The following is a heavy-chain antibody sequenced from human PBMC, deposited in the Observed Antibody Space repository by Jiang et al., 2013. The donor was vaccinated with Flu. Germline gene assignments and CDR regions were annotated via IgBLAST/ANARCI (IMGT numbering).Heavy chain of an antibody. CDR1: GGSISSYY. D-gene: IGHD4-17*01. V-gene: IGHV4-59*01. J-gene: IGHJ5*02. CDR2: IYYSGST. Sequence: VKPSETLSLTCTVSGGSISSYYWSWIRQPPGKGLEWIGYIYYSGSTNYNPSLKSRVTISVDTSKNQFSLKLSSVTAADTAVYYCARVRGTTVTTLNTLVWFDPWGQGTLVTVSS. CDR3: ARVRGTTVTTLNTLVWFDP.